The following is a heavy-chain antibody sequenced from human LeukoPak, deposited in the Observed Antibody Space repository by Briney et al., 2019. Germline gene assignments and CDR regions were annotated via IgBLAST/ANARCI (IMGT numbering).Heavy chain of an antibody. CDR1: GFTFDDYA. D-gene: IGHD5-12*01. Sequence: GGSLRLSCAASGFTFDDYAMHWVQQAPGKGLEWVSGISWNSGSIGYADSVKGRFTISRDNAKNSLYLQMNSLRAEDTALYYCAKASGYLYYFDYWGQGTLVTVSS. J-gene: IGHJ4*02. CDR2: ISWNSGSI. CDR3: AKASGYLYYFDY. V-gene: IGHV3-9*01.